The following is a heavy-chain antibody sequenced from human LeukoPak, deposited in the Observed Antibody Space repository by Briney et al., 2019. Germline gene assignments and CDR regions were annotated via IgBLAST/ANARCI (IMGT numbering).Heavy chain of an antibody. D-gene: IGHD2-2*01. Sequence: PSETLSLTWAVCGGSFSGYYWSWIRQPPGKGLEWIGEINHSGSTNYNPSLKSRVTISVDTSRNQFSLKLSSVTAADTAVYYCARAVYPRYCSSTSCSRPYYFDYWGQGTLVTVSS. CDR1: GGSFSGYY. J-gene: IGHJ4*02. V-gene: IGHV4-34*01. CDR3: ARAVYPRYCSSTSCSRPYYFDY. CDR2: INHSGST.